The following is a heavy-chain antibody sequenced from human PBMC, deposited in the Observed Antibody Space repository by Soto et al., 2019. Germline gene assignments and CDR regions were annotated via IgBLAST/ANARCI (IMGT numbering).Heavy chain of an antibody. CDR1: GFSLSTSGMC. D-gene: IGHD3-16*01. Sequence: GSGLTLVKPTQTLTLTCTFSGFSLSTSGMCVSWIRQPPGKALEWLARIDWDDDKYYSTSLKTRLTISKDTSKNQVVLTMTNMDPVDTATYYCARIVSTGEFNYYYYYMDVWGKGTTVTVSS. J-gene: IGHJ6*03. CDR2: IDWDDDK. V-gene: IGHV2-70*11. CDR3: ARIVSTGEFNYYYYYMDV.